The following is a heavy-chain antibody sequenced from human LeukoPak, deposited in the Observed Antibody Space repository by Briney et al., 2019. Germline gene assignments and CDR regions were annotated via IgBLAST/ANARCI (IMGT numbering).Heavy chain of an antibody. D-gene: IGHD3-22*01. V-gene: IGHV1-8*01. CDR2: MNPNSGDT. J-gene: IGHJ4*02. CDR3: ARDITMTY. Sequence: ASVKVSCKASGYTFSSYDINWVRQATGQGLEWMGWMNPNSGDTDYAQKFQGRVTMTRNTSISTAYMELSRLRSEDTAVYYCARDITMTYWGQGTLVTVSS. CDR1: GYTFSSYD.